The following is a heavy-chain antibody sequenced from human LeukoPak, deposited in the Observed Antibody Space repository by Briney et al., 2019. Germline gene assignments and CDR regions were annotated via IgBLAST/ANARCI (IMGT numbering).Heavy chain of an antibody. V-gene: IGHV3-53*01. CDR1: GFSVSDTH. J-gene: IGHJ3*02. D-gene: IGHD3-9*01. CDR2: MYTGGTT. Sequence: GGSLRLSCTASGFSVSDTHMSWVRQAPGKGLEWVSAMYTGGTTYYADSVTGRFTISRDKSKNTLYLQMNSLRVEDTAVYYCARDLDPSRAFDIWGQGTMVTVSS. CDR3: ARDLDPSRAFDI.